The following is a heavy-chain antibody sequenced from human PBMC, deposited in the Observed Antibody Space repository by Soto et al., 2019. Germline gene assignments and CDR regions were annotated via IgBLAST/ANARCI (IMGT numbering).Heavy chain of an antibody. D-gene: IGHD2-15*01. Sequence: QVQLQESGPGLVKPSQTLSLTCTVSGGSISSGGYYWSWIRQHPGKGLEWIGYIYYSGSTYYNPSLKSPLTTSVDTSKNQFSLKLSSVTAADTAVYYCARDPGYCSGGSCYVNWFDPWGQGTLVTVSS. CDR2: IYYSGST. V-gene: IGHV4-31*01. J-gene: IGHJ5*02. CDR1: GGSISSGGYY. CDR3: ARDPGYCSGGSCYVNWFDP.